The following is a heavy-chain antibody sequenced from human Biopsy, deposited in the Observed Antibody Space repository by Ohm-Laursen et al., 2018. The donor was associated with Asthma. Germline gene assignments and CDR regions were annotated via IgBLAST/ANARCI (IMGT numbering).Heavy chain of an antibody. CDR1: GGTFNTYV. CDR3: ARKAGSCISRTCYSLDF. Sequence: SVKASCKSLGGTFNTYVIGWVRQAPGQGLEWMGGINSVFGTTTYPQKFPDRVTITADDSTSTVYMELSSLRSEDTAVYYCARKAGSCISRTCYSLDFWGQGTLVTVSS. D-gene: IGHD2-2*01. J-gene: IGHJ4*02. CDR2: INSVFGTT. V-gene: IGHV1-69*13.